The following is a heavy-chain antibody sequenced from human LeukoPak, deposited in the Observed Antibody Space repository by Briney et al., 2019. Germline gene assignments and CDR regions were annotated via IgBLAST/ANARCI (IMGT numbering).Heavy chain of an antibody. J-gene: IGHJ5*02. D-gene: IGHD2-15*01. CDR1: GGSFSGYY. Sequence: SETLSLTCAVYGGSFSGYYWSWIRQPPGKGLEGIGEINHSGSTNYNPSLKSRVTISVDTSKNQFSLKLSSVTAADTAVYYCARGSLGYCSGGSCYSSQIMDNWFDPWGQGTLVTVSS. CDR3: ARGSLGYCSGGSCYSSQIMDNWFDP. CDR2: INHSGST. V-gene: IGHV4-34*01.